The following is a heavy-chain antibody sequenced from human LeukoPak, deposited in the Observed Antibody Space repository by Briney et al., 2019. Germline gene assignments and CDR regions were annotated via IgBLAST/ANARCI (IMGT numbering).Heavy chain of an antibody. CDR3: ARVDYYGSGSYSDY. CDR1: GFTFSSYE. Sequence: GGSLRLSCAASGFTFSSYEMNWVRQAPGKGLEWVSYISSSGSTIYYADSVKGRFTISRDNAKNSLYLQMNSLRAEDTAVYYCARVDYYGSGSYSDYWGQGTLVTVSS. D-gene: IGHD3-10*01. J-gene: IGHJ4*02. V-gene: IGHV3-48*03. CDR2: ISSSGSTI.